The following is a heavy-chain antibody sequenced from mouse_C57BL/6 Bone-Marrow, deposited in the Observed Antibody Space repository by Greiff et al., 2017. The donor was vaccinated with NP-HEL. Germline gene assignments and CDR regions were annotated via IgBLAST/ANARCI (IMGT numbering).Heavy chain of an antibody. CDR3: ARHDYDVGFAY. Sequence: EVMLVESGGGLVKPGGSLKLSCAASGFTFSSYTMSWVRQTPEKRLEWVATISGGGGNTYYPDSEKGRFTISRDNAKNTLYLQMSSLRSEDTALYYCARHDYDVGFAYWGQGTLVTVSA. V-gene: IGHV5-9*01. D-gene: IGHD2-4*01. CDR2: ISGGGGNT. J-gene: IGHJ3*01. CDR1: GFTFSSYT.